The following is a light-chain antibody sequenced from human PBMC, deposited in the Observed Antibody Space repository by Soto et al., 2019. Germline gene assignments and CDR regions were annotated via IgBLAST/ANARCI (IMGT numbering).Light chain of an antibody. CDR3: CSYVGRYIYV. J-gene: IGLJ1*01. Sequence: QSALTQPRSVSGSPGQSVTISCTGTSNDVGGYHYVSWYQHHPGKAPKLVIFDVNRRPSGVPHRFSGSKSDNTASLTISGLQAEDEADYYCCSYVGRYIYVFGTGTKVTV. V-gene: IGLV2-11*01. CDR2: DVN. CDR1: SNDVGGYHY.